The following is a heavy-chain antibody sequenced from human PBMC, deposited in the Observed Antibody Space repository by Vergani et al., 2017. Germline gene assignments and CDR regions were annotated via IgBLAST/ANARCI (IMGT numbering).Heavy chain of an antibody. CDR2: ISAYNGNT. CDR1: GCTFTSYG. D-gene: IGHD6-13*01. V-gene: IGHV1-18*01. J-gene: IGHJ6*02. CDR3: ARNRIAAALYYYYGMDV. Sequence: QVQLVQSGAEVKKPGASVKVSCKASGCTFTSYGISWVRQAPGQGLEWMGWISAYNGNTNYAQKLQGRVTMTTDTSTSTAYMELRSLRSDDTAVYYCARNRIAAALYYYYGMDVWGQGTTVTVSS.